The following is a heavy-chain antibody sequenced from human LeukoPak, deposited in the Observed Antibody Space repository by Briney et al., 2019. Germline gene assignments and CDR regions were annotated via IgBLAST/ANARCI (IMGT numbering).Heavy chain of an antibody. CDR1: GGSITSYY. Sequence: PSETLSLTCTVSGGSITSYYWSWIRQPPGKGLEWIGHTYTSGSTNYNPSLKSRVTISVDTSKNQFSLKLSSVTAADTAVYYCARHTPGTYSFDYWGQGTLVTVSS. J-gene: IGHJ4*02. V-gene: IGHV4-4*09. D-gene: IGHD1-26*01. CDR3: ARHTPGTYSFDY. CDR2: TYTSGST.